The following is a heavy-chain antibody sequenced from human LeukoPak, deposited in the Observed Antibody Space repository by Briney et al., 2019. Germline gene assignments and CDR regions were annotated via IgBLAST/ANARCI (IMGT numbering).Heavy chain of an antibody. CDR1: GFTFDDYT. CDR2: MTWDAGTT. J-gene: IGHJ6*03. D-gene: IGHD2-2*01. V-gene: IGHV3-43*01. Sequence: GGSLRLSCAASGFTFDDYTMHWVRQPPGKGLECVSLMTWDAGTTYYADSVKGRFTISRDNSKNSLYLQMNSLRSEDTALYYCAKGGQTAARDMDVWGKGTTVTVSS. CDR3: AKGGQTAARDMDV.